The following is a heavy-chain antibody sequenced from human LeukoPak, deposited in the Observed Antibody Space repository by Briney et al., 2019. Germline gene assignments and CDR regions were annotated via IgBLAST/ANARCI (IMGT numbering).Heavy chain of an antibody. CDR3: ARSYSSTPQYYYYYYMDV. J-gene: IGHJ6*03. D-gene: IGHD6-13*01. CDR1: GYTFTSYD. CDR2: MNPNSGNT. V-gene: IGHV1-8*03. Sequence: VASVKVSCKASGYTFTSYDINWVRQATGQGLEWMGWMNPNSGNTGYAQKFQGRVTITRNTSISTAYMELSSLRSEDTAVYYCARSYSSTPQYYYYYYMDVWGKGTTVTVSS.